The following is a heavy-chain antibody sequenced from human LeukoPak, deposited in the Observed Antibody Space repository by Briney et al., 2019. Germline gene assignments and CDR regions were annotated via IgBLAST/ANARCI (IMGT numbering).Heavy chain of an antibody. D-gene: IGHD2-21*02. CDR3: AREMVTAQRYFDY. Sequence: GGSLRLSCAASGFTFSSHEMSWVRQAQGKGLEWVAVVSRNGEATDYRGSVKGRLTISRDNSKNMVYLEMNSLRAEDTAIYYCAREMVTAQRYFDYWGQGTLVTVSS. CDR1: GFTFSSHE. CDR2: VSRNGEAT. J-gene: IGHJ4*02. V-gene: IGHV3-23*01.